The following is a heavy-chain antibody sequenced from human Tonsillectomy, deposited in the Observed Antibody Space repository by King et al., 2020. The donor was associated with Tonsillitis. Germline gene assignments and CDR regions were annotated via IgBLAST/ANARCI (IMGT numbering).Heavy chain of an antibody. D-gene: IGHD6-19*01. CDR3: AKASIAVAGRGWFDP. CDR1: GGSLSSFNYY. Sequence: LQLQESGPGLVKPSETLSLTCTVSGGSLSSFNYYWGWIRQPPGKGLEWIGSLYYSGSAYYSPSLKSRVSMSVDMSKNQVSLKLRSVTAADTAVYYCAKASIAVAGRGWFDPWGQGTLVTVSS. V-gene: IGHV4-39*01. CDR2: LYYSGSA. J-gene: IGHJ5*02.